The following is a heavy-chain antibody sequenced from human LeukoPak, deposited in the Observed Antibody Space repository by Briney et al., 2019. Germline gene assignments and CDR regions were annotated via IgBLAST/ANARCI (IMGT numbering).Heavy chain of an antibody. CDR2: IYSGGST. CDR3: ARSTWDLSPDAEFYGMDV. V-gene: IGHV3-53*01. CDR1: GFTVSRNY. J-gene: IGHJ6*02. Sequence: PGGSLRLSCAASGFTVSRNYMSWVRQAPGKGLEWVSVIYSGGSTYYTESVKGRFTISRDNSKNTLYLQMNSLRVEDTAVYYCARSTWDLSPDAEFYGMDVWGQGTTVTVSS. D-gene: IGHD1-26*01.